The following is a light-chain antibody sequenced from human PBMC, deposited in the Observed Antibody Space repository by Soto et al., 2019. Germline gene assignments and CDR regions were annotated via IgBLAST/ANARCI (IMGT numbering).Light chain of an antibody. V-gene: IGLV2-23*01. CDR2: EGT. J-gene: IGLJ1*01. CDR3: CSYAGNTTFV. CDR1: SSDVGGYNY. Sequence: QSALTQPASVSGSPGQSITISCTGTSSDVGGYNYVSWYQQHPGKAPKLMIYEGTKRPSGVSNRFSGSKSGNTASLTISGLQAEDEADYYCCSYAGNTTFVFGVGTKLTVL.